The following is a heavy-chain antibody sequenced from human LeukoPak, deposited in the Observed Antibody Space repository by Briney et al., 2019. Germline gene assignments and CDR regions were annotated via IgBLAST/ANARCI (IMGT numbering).Heavy chain of an antibody. CDR1: GFTFSSYS. CDR3: ARDRCSSSTSCYSNWFDP. D-gene: IGHD2-2*01. Sequence: GGSLRLSCAASGFTFSSYSMNWVRQAPGKGLEWVSSISSSSSYIYYADSVQGRFTISRDNAKNSLYLQMNSLRAEDTAVYYCARDRCSSSTSCYSNWFDPWGQGTLVTVSS. CDR2: ISSSSSYI. J-gene: IGHJ5*02. V-gene: IGHV3-21*01.